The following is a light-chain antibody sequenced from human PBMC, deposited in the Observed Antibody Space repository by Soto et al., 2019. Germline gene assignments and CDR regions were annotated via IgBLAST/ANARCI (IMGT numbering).Light chain of an antibody. CDR2: GAN. V-gene: IGKV1-39*01. CDR1: QSISRY. J-gene: IGKJ4*01. Sequence: DIQLTQSPSSLSASVGDRITITCRSSQSISRYLNWYQQRPGTAPKVLIFGANSLQSGVPSRFSGSGSGTEFTLTISSLQPEDFALYYCQQYNNWPLTFGGGTKVDIK. CDR3: QQYNNWPLT.